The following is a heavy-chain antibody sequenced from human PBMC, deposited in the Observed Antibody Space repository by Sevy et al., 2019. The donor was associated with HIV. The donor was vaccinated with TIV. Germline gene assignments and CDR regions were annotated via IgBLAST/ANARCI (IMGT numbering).Heavy chain of an antibody. V-gene: IGHV3-30*02. CDR3: AKNTAAVGTGGFDY. CDR2: IQYDGRNT. Sequence: GGSLRLSCTTSGFTFSYSGMYWVRQAPGKGLEWVTFIQYDGRNTHYADSVKGRFTISRANSKNTRFLQMNSLRGDDTAGYYCAKNTAAVGTGGFDYWGQGALVTVSS. CDR1: GFTFSYSG. D-gene: IGHD6-13*01. J-gene: IGHJ4*02.